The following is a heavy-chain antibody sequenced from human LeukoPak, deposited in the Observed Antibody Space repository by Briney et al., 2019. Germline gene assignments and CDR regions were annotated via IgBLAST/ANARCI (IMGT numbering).Heavy chain of an antibody. V-gene: IGHV4-59*01. D-gene: IGHD3-10*01. J-gene: IGHJ5*02. Sequence: SETLSLTCTVSGGSISSYYWSWIRQPPGKGLEWIGYIYYSGSTNYNPSLTSRVTISVDTSKNQFSLKLSSVTAADTAVYYCARGREWFGEFQVGFDPWGQGTLVTVSS. CDR3: ARGREWFGEFQVGFDP. CDR2: IYYSGST. CDR1: GGSISSYY.